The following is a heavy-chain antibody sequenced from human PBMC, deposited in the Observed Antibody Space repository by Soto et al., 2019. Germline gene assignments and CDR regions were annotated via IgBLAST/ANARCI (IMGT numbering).Heavy chain of an antibody. J-gene: IGHJ3*02. CDR1: GGTFSSYA. V-gene: IGHV1-69*01. D-gene: IGHD4-17*01. CDR2: IIPIFGTA. CDR3: ARDRDGGQKESAFDI. Sequence: QVQLVQSGAEVKKPGSSVKVSCKASGGTFSSYAISWVRQAPGQGLEWMGGIIPIFGTATYAQKFQGRVTITADESTSTAYVELSSLRSDDTAVYYCARDRDGGQKESAFDIWGQGTMVTVSS.